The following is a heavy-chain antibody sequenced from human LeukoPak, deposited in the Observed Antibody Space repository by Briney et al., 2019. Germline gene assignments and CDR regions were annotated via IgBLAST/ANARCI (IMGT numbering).Heavy chain of an antibody. D-gene: IGHD3-10*01. CDR1: GYTFTSYY. Sequence: ASVKVSCKASGYTFTSYYMHWVRQAPGQGLEWMGIINPGGGGTSYAQKFQGRVTITADESTSTAYMELSSLRSEDTAVYYCARDFQVYYGSGSYGSYYFDYWGQGTLVTVSS. CDR3: ARDFQVYYGSGSYGSYYFDY. V-gene: IGHV1-46*01. J-gene: IGHJ4*02. CDR2: INPGGGGT.